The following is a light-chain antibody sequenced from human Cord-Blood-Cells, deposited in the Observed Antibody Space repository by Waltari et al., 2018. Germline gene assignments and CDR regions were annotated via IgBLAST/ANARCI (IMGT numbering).Light chain of an antibody. Sequence: QSALTQPASVSGSPGQAITLSCTGTSSDVGGYNYFSWYQQPPGKAPKLMIYEVSNRPSGVSNRFSGSKSGNTASLTISGLQAEDEADYYCSSYTSSSTWVFGGGTKLTVL. CDR1: SSDVGGYNY. CDR3: SSYTSSSTWV. V-gene: IGLV2-14*01. CDR2: EVS. J-gene: IGLJ3*02.